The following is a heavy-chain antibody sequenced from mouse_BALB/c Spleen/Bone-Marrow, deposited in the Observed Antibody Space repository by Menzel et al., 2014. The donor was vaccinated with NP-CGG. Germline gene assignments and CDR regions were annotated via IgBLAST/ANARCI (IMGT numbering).Heavy chain of an antibody. Sequence: EVQLVESGAELVKPGASVKLSCTASGFNIKDTYMHWVKQRPEQGLEWIGRIDPANGNTKYDPKFQGKATITADTSSSTAYLQLSSLTSEDTAVYYCASYVYGYYFDYWGQGTTLTVSS. D-gene: IGHD2-2*01. J-gene: IGHJ2*01. CDR2: IDPANGNT. CDR1: GFNIKDTY. V-gene: IGHV14-3*02. CDR3: ASYVYGYYFDY.